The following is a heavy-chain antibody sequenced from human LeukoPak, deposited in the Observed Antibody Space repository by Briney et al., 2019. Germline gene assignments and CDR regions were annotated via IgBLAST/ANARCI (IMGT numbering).Heavy chain of an antibody. CDR3: STHPPGD. CDR2: TTGAGGTT. D-gene: IGHD3-10*01. CDR1: GFTFGNLA. J-gene: IGHJ4*02. V-gene: IGHV3-23*01. Sequence: GGSLRLSCVGSGFTFGNLAMNWVRQTPGKGLEWLSVTTGAGGTTYYADSVRGRFTASRDNSKNTLYLEMSSLRVDDTAFYYCSTHPPGDWGQGTLVTVSS.